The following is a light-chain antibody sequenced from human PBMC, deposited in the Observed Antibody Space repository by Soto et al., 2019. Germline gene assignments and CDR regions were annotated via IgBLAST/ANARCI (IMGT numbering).Light chain of an antibody. CDR2: LGS. CDR3: MQATRGWT. V-gene: IGKV2-28*01. J-gene: IGKJ1*01. Sequence: DIVMTQSPLSLPVTPGEPASISCRSSQSLLHSNGYNYLDWYLQKPGQSPQLLIYLGSNRASGVPDRCSGSGSGTDFTLKISRVEAEDVGVYYCMQATRGWTFGQGTKVEIK. CDR1: QSLLHSNGYNY.